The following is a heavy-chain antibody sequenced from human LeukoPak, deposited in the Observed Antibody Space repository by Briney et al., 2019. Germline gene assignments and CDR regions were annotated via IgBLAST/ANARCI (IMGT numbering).Heavy chain of an antibody. J-gene: IGHJ4*02. CDR3: AKDGMGLRYFDWSDY. D-gene: IGHD3-9*01. CDR2: ISGSGSST. Sequence: GGSLRLSCAASGFTFSSYAMSWVRQAPGQGLAWVSAISGSGSSTCFADSVKGRFSISRDNSKNTLYLQMNSLRAEDTAVYYCAKDGMGLRYFDWSDYWGQGTLVTVSS. V-gene: IGHV3-23*01. CDR1: GFTFSSYA.